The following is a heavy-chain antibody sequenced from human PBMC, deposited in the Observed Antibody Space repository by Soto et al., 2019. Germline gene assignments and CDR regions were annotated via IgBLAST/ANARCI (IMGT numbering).Heavy chain of an antibody. CDR2: FDPEDGET. Sequence: ASVKVSCKVSGYTLTELSMHWVRQAPGKGLEWMGGFDPEDGETIYAQKFQGRVTMTEDTSTDTAYMELSSLRSEDTAVYYCATVHYNWNDSDASDIWGQGTMVTVSS. V-gene: IGHV1-24*01. CDR3: ATVHYNWNDSDASDI. CDR1: GYTLTELS. D-gene: IGHD1-1*01. J-gene: IGHJ3*02.